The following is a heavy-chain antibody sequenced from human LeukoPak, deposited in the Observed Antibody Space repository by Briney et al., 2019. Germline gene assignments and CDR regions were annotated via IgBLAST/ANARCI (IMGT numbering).Heavy chain of an antibody. V-gene: IGHV4-30-2*01. CDR2: ISHSESA. D-gene: IGHD4-11*01. CDR3: ARDGGTTSNPSHDTFAI. CDR1: GGSISSGANY. Sequence: SETLSLTCTVSGGSISSGANYWSWIRQPPGRGLEWIGYISHSESAYYSPSLESRITISVDRSKNQLSLKLKSVTAADTAIYYCARDGGTTSNPSHDTFAIWGQGTMVAVSS. J-gene: IGHJ3*02.